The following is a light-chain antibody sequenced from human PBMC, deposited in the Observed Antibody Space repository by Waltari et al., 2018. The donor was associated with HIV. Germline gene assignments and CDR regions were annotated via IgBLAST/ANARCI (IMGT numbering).Light chain of an antibody. V-gene: IGKV1-33*01. Sequence: DIQMTQSPSLLSASVGAKVTITCQASEDIIISLNWFQQKPGKAPKLLIYDASNLETGVSSRFSANGSGTDFTLTIASLQAEDVATYYCQQFDYLPITFGQGTRLEIK. CDR1: EDIIIS. CDR3: QQFDYLPIT. CDR2: DAS. J-gene: IGKJ5*01.